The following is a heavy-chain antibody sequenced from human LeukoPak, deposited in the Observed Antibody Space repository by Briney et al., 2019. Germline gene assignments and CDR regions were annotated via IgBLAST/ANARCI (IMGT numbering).Heavy chain of an antibody. CDR1: GYTFTGYY. Sequence: GASVKVSCKASGYTFTGYYMHWVRQAPGQGLEWMGWINPNSGDTKYAQNFQGRVTMTRDTSIITAYMELSSLRSDDTAVYYCARAYSGYEAFDYWGQGTLVTVSS. D-gene: IGHD5-12*01. V-gene: IGHV1-2*02. J-gene: IGHJ4*02. CDR2: INPNSGDT. CDR3: ARAYSGYEAFDY.